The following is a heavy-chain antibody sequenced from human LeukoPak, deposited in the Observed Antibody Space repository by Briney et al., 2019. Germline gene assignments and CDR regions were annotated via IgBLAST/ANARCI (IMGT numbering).Heavy chain of an antibody. CDR2: IKQDGSEK. V-gene: IGHV3-7*01. D-gene: IGHD3-10*01. J-gene: IGHJ4*02. CDR1: GFTFSSRDW. Sequence: GGSLRLSCVASGFTFSSRDWMTWVRQAPGKGLEWVANIKQDGSEKNYVDSVKGRFTISRDNAKNSVDLQMNSLRVEDTAVYYCARGGVDYYGSGTYYLMYYFDYWGQGALVTVSS. CDR3: ARGGVDYYGSGTYYLMYYFDY.